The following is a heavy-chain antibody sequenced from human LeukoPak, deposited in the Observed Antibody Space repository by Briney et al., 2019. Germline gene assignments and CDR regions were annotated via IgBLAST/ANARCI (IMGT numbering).Heavy chain of an antibody. V-gene: IGHV1-2*07. CDR1: GYTFTAYY. CDR3: ARSGGAAAGPFYYFNQ. CDR2: INPNSGGT. Sequence: ASVKVSCKASGYTFTAYYIHWVRQAPGQGLEWMGWINPNSGGTNYGHKIQGRVTLTRDTSISTVYMELSGLTSDDTAMYYCARSGGAAAGPFYYFNQWGQGTLVTVSS. D-gene: IGHD6-13*01. J-gene: IGHJ4*02.